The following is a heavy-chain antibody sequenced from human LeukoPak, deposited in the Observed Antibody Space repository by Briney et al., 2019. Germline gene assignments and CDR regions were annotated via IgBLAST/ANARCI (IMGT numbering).Heavy chain of an antibody. V-gene: IGHV3-23*01. CDR1: GFTFSNNG. Sequence: PGGSLRLSCAASGFTFSNNGMTWVRQAPGKGMEWVTGISDGGDTTYDAGSVKGRFTVSRDNSKNILYLQMNILRAEDTAIYYCAKIQGFFDHWGQGSLVTVSS. CDR2: ISDGGDTT. CDR3: AKIQGFFDH. J-gene: IGHJ4*02.